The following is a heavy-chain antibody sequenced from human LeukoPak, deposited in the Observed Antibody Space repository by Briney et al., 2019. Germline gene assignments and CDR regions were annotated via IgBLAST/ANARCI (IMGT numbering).Heavy chain of an antibody. J-gene: IGHJ4*02. CDR2: IYYSGST. V-gene: IGHV4-39*01. CDR1: GGSISSSSYY. CDR3: ARLEPYRSTSGGYFDY. Sequence: SETLSLTCTVSGGSISSSSYYWGWIRQPPGKGLEWIGSIYYSGSTYYNPSLKSRVTISVDTSKNQFSLKLSSVTAADTAVYYCARLEPYRSTSGGYFDYWGQGTLVTVSS. D-gene: IGHD6-6*01.